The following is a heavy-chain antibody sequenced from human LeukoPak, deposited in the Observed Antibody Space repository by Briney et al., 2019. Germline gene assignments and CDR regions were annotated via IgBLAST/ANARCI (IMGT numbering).Heavy chain of an antibody. Sequence: GGSLRLSCAASGFTFSSYWMNWVRQAPGEGLEWVSAISGSGGSTYYADSVKGGFTISRDNSKNTLYLQMNSLRAEDTAVYYCAVAGLSYWYFDLWGRGTLVTVSS. J-gene: IGHJ2*01. CDR1: GFTFSSYW. D-gene: IGHD6-19*01. CDR3: AVAGLSYWYFDL. V-gene: IGHV3-23*01. CDR2: ISGSGGST.